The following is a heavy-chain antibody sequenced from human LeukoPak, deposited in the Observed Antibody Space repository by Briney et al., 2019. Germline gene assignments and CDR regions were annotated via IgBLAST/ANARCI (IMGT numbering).Heavy chain of an antibody. CDR2: ISAYNGNT. J-gene: IGHJ4*02. V-gene: IGHV1-18*04. Sequence: ASVKVSCKASGYTFTSYGISWVRQAPGQGLEWMGWISAYNGNTNYAQKLQGRVTMTADTSTSTACMELRSLRSDDTVVYYCARDGQWLVPDYWGQGTLVTVSS. CDR3: ARDGQWLVPDY. D-gene: IGHD6-19*01. CDR1: GYTFTSYG.